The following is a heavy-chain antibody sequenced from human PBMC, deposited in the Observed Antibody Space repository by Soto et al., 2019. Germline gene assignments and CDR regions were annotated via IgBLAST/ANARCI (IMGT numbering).Heavy chain of an antibody. J-gene: IGHJ3*01. CDR2: VYHGGFP. V-gene: IGHV4-61*08. D-gene: IGHD7-27*01. Sequence: QVELKESGPGLVKPSETLSLTCTVSGGSVSSGGLYYHWIRQPPGKGLEWIGYVYHGGFPNSSPSLKSGLTISVDTPATRISLKLATVTSVDTAVYYCARQTSPWGFGVWGQWTKVTVSS. CDR1: GGSVSSGGLY. CDR3: ARQTSPWGFGV.